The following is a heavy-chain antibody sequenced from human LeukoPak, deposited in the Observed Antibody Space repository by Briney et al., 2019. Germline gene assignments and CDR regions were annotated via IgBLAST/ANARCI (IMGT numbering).Heavy chain of an antibody. CDR1: GFTFDDYA. Sequence: GGSLRLSCAASGFTFDDYAMHWVRQAPGKGLEWVSGISWNSGSIGYADSVKGRFTISRDNAKNSLYLQMNSLRAEDTAVYYCARDRSRVSDYWGQGTLVTVSS. CDR2: ISWNSGSI. V-gene: IGHV3-9*01. CDR3: ARDRSRVSDY. J-gene: IGHJ4*02.